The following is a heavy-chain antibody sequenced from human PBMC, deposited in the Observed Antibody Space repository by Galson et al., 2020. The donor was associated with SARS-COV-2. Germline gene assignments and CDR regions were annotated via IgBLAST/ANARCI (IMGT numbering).Heavy chain of an antibody. V-gene: IGHV4-34*01. CDR3: AYDFWSGSGY. CDR1: GGSFSGYY. D-gene: IGHD3-3*01. Sequence: SETLSLTCAVYGGSFSGYYWSWIRQPPGKGLEWIGEINHSGSTNYNPSLKSRVTISVDTSKNQFSLKLSSVTAADTAVYYCAYDFWSGSGYWGQGTLVTVSS. CDR2: INHSGST. J-gene: IGHJ4*02.